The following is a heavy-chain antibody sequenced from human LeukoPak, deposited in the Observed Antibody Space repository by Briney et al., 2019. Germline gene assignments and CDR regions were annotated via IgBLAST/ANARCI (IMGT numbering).Heavy chain of an antibody. V-gene: IGHV3-33*06. J-gene: IGHJ4*02. D-gene: IGHD1-26*01. CDR2: IWYDGSNK. CDR3: AKGLGATFDY. Sequence: PGGSLRLFCAASGFTFSSYGMHWVRQAPGKGLEWVAVIWYDGSNKYYADSVKGRFTTSRDNSKNTLYLQMNSLRAEDTAVYYCAKGLGATFDYWGQGTLVTVSS. CDR1: GFTFSSYG.